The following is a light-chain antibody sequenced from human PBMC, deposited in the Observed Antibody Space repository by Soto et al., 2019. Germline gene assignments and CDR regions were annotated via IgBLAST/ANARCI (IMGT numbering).Light chain of an antibody. CDR1: SSDVVNYNY. J-gene: IGLJ2*01. V-gene: IGLV2-14*01. Sequence: QSALTQSASVSGSPGQSITISCTGTSSDVVNYNYVSWYQQHPGKAPKVMIYDVNNRPSGVSNRFSGSKSGNTASLTISGLQAEDEADYYCSSFTTSSTPVVFGGGTKLTVL. CDR3: SSFTTSSTPVV. CDR2: DVN.